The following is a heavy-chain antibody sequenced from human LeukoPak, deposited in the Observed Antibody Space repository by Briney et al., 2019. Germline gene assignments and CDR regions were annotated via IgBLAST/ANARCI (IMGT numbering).Heavy chain of an antibody. J-gene: IGHJ4*02. CDR2: INHSGST. V-gene: IGHV4-34*01. D-gene: IGHD2-2*01. Sequence: SETLSLTCAVYGGSFSGYYWSWIRQPPGKGLEWIGEINHSGSTNYNPSLKSRVTISVDTSKNQFSLKLSSVTAADTAVYYCARVGRAISRWGQGTLVTVSS. CDR3: ARVGRAISR. CDR1: GGSFSGYY.